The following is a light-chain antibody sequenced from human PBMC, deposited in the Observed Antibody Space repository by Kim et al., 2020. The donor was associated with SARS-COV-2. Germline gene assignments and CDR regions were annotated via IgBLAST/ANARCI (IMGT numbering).Light chain of an antibody. Sequence: ELTQPPSASGTPGQRVTISCSGSRSNIGSNYVYWYQQLPGAAPKLLIYENYQRPSGVPDRFSGSKSGTSASLAISGLRSEDEADYYCAAWDDSLSVHYVSGTGTKVTVL. CDR1: RSNIGSNY. V-gene: IGLV1-47*01. J-gene: IGLJ1*01. CDR2: ENY. CDR3: AAWDDSLSVHYV.